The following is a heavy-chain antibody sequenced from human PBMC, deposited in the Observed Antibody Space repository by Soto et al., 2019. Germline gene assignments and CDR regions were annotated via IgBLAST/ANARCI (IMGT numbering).Heavy chain of an antibody. J-gene: IGHJ6*02. CDR1: GGTFSNYA. V-gene: IGHV1-69*01. D-gene: IGHD2-2*01. Sequence: QVQLVQSGAEVRKPGSSVTVSCKASGGTFSNYAISWLRQAPGQGLEWMGGIIPIVGTGSYAQKFQGRVTITADEPTTKAYMELSSLRFEDTAVYYCARVVILVPTASTHYYYHMDVWGPGTTVTVSS. CDR3: ARVVILVPTASTHYYYHMDV. CDR2: IIPIVGTG.